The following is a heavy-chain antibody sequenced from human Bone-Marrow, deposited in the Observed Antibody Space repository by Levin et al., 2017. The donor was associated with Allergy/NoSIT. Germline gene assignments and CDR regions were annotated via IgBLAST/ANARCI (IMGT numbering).Heavy chain of an antibody. CDR1: GFSLSSFA. CDR3: AKDRRVNLIRGVLMSDAFEL. CDR2: ALSDGSNE. J-gene: IGHJ3*01. Sequence: GGSLRLSCSASGFSLSSFALHWVRQAPGKGLEWVAVALSDGSNEYYADSLKGRFTVSRDISKNTLYLQMNSLRPEDPAVYYCAKDRRVNLIRGVLMSDAFELWGHGTMVTVSS. D-gene: IGHD3-10*01. V-gene: IGHV3-30-3*02.